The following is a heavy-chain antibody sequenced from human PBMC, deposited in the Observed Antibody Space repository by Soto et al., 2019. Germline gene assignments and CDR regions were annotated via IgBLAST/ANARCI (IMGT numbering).Heavy chain of an antibody. CDR2: IWNDGNGY. J-gene: IGHJ4*02. CDR1: GFTFNNYG. Sequence: GGSLRLSCAASGFTFNNYGMHWVRQAPGKGLEWVAVIWNDGNGYYYANSVKGRFTISRDKSTSTAYMELSSLRSEDTAVYYCARDKRPPLVAATLPAPYYFDYWGQGTLVTVSS. V-gene: IGHV3-33*01. D-gene: IGHD2-15*01. CDR3: ARDKRPPLVAATLPAPYYFDY.